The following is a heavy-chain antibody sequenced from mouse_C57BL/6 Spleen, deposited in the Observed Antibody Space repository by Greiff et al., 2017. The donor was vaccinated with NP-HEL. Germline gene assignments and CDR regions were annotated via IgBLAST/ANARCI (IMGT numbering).Heavy chain of an antibody. CDR1: GYAFSSSW. D-gene: IGHD2-5*01. J-gene: IGHJ4*01. V-gene: IGHV1-82*01. CDR3: ARGESKDYAMDY. CDR2: IYPGDGDT. Sequence: VQLQQSGPELVKPGASVKISCKASGYAFSSSWMNWVKQRPGKGLEWIGRIYPGDGDTNYNGKFKGKATLTADKSSSTAYMQLSSLTSEDSAVYFCARGESKDYAMDYWGQGTSVTVSA.